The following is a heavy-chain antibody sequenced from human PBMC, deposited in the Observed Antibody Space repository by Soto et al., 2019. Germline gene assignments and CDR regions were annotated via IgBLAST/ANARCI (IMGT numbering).Heavy chain of an antibody. D-gene: IGHD1-26*01. CDR2: MNPNSANT. CDR1: GYTFTNYD. Sequence: QAQLVQSGAEVKEPVASVKVSCKASGYTFTNYDISWVRQATGQGLEWMGWMNPNSANTGYAQKFQGRVSMTRDTSINTAYMELSSLRSEDTAIYYCARMATSGTLNWFDPWGQGTLVTVSS. J-gene: IGHJ5*02. CDR3: ARMATSGTLNWFDP. V-gene: IGHV1-8*01.